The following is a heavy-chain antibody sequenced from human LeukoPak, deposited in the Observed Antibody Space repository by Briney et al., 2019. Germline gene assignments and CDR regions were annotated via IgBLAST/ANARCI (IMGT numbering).Heavy chain of an antibody. D-gene: IGHD3-9*01. CDR1: GFTFSSYA. CDR3: AKDGRYYDILTGPPDY. J-gene: IGHJ4*02. CDR2: ISYDGSNK. Sequence: GGSLRFPSAASGFTFSSYAMHWVRQAPGKGLEWVAVISYDGSNKYYADSVKGRFTISRDNSKNTLYLQMNSLRAEDTAVYYCAKDGRYYDILTGPPDYWGQGTLVTVSS. V-gene: IGHV3-30*04.